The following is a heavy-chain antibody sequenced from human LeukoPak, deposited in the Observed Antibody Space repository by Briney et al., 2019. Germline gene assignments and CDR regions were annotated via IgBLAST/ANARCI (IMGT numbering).Heavy chain of an antibody. Sequence: PGGSLRLSCAASGFTFSSYAMSWVRQAPGKGLDWVSAISGSGGSTYYADSVKGRFTISRDNSKNTLYLQMKSLRDEDTAVYYCAKHRWFGPQPCYYYGMDVWGQGTTVTVSS. CDR1: GFTFSSYA. D-gene: IGHD3-10*01. V-gene: IGHV3-23*01. J-gene: IGHJ6*02. CDR3: AKHRWFGPQPCYYYGMDV. CDR2: ISGSGGST.